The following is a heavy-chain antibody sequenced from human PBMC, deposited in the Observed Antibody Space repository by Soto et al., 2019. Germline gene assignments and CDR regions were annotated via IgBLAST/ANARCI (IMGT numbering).Heavy chain of an antibody. V-gene: IGHV3-30*18. CDR3: AKETYSGPLDY. CDR1: GFTFSSYG. J-gene: IGHJ4*02. CDR2: ISYDGSNK. Sequence: QVQLVESGGGVVQPGRSLRLSCAASGFTFSSYGMHWVRQAPGKGLEWVAVISYDGSNKYYADSVKGRFTISRDNSKNTLYLQMNSLRAEATAVYYCAKETYSGPLDYWGQGTLVTFSS. D-gene: IGHD2-15*01.